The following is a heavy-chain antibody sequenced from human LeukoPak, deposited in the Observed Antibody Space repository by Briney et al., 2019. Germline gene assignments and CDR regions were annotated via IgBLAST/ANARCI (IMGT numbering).Heavy chain of an antibody. V-gene: IGHV3-21*01. CDR1: GFTFNSYA. D-gene: IGHD3-16*02. CDR3: ARITFGGVIAV. J-gene: IGHJ4*02. CDR2: ISSSSSYI. Sequence: PGGSLRLSCAASGFTFNSYAMSWVRQAPGKGLEWVSSISSSSSYIYYADSVKGRFTISSDNAKNSLYLQMNSLRAEDTAVYYCARITFGGVIAVWGQGTLVTVSS.